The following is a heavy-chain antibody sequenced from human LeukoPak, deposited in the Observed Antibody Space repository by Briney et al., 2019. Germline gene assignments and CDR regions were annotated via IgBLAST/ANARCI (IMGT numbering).Heavy chain of an antibody. CDR1: GFNFAINS. CDR3: AKTGGYCTTNCRGMGNRFES. J-gene: IGHJ5*01. V-gene: IGHV3-21*06. CDR2: LGGGGSQQ. Sequence: GGSLRLSCAASGFNFAINSMSWARQAPGKGLEWAASLGGGGSQQNLASPSKGRFTIFKSHAQDSLDFQLNRLGAEDTAVYFCAKTGGYCTTNCRGMGNRFESWGQGALVAVSS. D-gene: IGHD2-8*01.